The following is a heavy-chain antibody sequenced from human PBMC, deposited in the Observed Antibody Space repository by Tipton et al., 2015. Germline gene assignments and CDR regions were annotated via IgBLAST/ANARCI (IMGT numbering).Heavy chain of an antibody. V-gene: IGHV4-34*01. Sequence: TLSLTCAVYGGSFSGYTWHWIRQPPGKGLERIGEVNHSGNTNYNPSLESRFIISEDTSKNQFSLTVFSVTAADTAVYYCARGDDILAYLYFDLWGRGTLVSVSS. CDR3: ARGDDILAYLYFDL. D-gene: IGHD3-9*01. CDR1: GGSFSGYT. CDR2: VNHSGNT. J-gene: IGHJ2*01.